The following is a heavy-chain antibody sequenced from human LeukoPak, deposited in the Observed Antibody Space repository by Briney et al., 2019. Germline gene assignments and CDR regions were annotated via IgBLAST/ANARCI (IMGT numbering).Heavy chain of an antibody. Sequence: GESLKISCKGSGYSFTSYWIGWVRQMPGKGLEWMGIIYPGDSDTRYSPSFQGQVTISADKSISTAYLQWSSLKASDTAMYCCARYCTNGVCYTREDAFDIWGQGTMVTVSS. V-gene: IGHV5-51*01. CDR2: IYPGDSDT. CDR3: ARYCTNGVCYTREDAFDI. D-gene: IGHD2-8*01. CDR1: GYSFTSYW. J-gene: IGHJ3*02.